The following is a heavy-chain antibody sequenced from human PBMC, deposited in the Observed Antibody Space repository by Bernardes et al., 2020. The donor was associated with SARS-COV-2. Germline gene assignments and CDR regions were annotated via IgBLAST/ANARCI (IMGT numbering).Heavy chain of an antibody. J-gene: IGHJ6*02. CDR3: ATAIAAAGNPGDYYYYYGMDV. D-gene: IGHD6-13*01. V-gene: IGHV1-24*01. CDR2: FDPDDGDT. Sequence: ASVKVSCKVSGYTLTGLSMHWVRQAPGQGLEWMGGFDPDDGDTNYAQKFQGRVTMTEDTSTDTAYMELSSLRSEDTAVYYCATAIAAAGNPGDYYYYYGMDVSSQGSTLTVS. CDR1: GYTLTGLS.